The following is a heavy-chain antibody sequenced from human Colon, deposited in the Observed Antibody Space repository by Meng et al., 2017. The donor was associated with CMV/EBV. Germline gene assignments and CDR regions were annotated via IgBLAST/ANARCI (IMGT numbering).Heavy chain of an antibody. CDR1: GFTFSSYG. J-gene: IGHJ4*02. D-gene: IGHD6-13*01. CDR3: ARGPLAPYDY. Sequence: GESLKISCAASGFTFSSYGMHWVRQAPGKGLEWVAVIWYDGSNKYYADSVKGRFTISRDNSKNTLYLQMNSLRAEDTAVYYCARGPLAPYDYWGQGTVVTVSS. CDR2: IWYDGSNK. V-gene: IGHV3-33*01.